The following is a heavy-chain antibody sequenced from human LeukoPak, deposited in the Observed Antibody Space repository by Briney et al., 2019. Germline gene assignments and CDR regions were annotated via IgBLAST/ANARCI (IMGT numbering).Heavy chain of an antibody. V-gene: IGHV4-34*01. Sequence: SETLSLTCAVYGGSFSGYYWSWIRQPPGKGLEWIGEINHSGSTNYNPSLKSRVTISVDTSKNQFSLKLSSVTAADTAVYYCARGRSPYYYDSSGYYRGCYFDYWGQGTLVTVSS. CDR2: INHSGST. CDR1: GGSFSGYY. CDR3: ARGRSPYYYDSSGYYRGCYFDY. D-gene: IGHD3-22*01. J-gene: IGHJ4*02.